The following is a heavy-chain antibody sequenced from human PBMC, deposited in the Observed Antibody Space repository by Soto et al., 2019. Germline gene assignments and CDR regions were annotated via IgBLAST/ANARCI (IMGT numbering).Heavy chain of an antibody. CDR3: ARDRESPAGIVVVPAAIRAYYYYGMDV. CDR1: GGSISSYY. CDR2: NYTSGST. J-gene: IGHJ6*02. D-gene: IGHD2-2*02. Sequence: PSETLSLTCTVSGGSISSYYWSWIRQPAGKGLEWIGGNYTSGSTNYNPSLKSRVTMSVDTSKKQFSLKLSSVTAADTAVYYCARDRESPAGIVVVPAAIRAYYYYGMDVWGQGTTVTVSS. V-gene: IGHV4-4*07.